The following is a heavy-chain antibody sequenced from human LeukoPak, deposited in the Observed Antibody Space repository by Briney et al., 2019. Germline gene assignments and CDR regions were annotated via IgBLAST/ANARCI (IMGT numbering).Heavy chain of an antibody. CDR1: GGTFSSYA. CDR2: MNPNSGNT. J-gene: IGHJ5*02. CDR3: ARGRDFWSGYYYNWFDP. Sequence: ASVRVSCKASGGTFSSYAISWVRQATGQGLEWMGWMNPNSGNTGYAQKFQGRVTMTRNTSISTAYMELSSLRSEDTAVYYCARGRDFWSGYYYNWFDPWGQGTLVTVSS. D-gene: IGHD3-3*01. V-gene: IGHV1-8*02.